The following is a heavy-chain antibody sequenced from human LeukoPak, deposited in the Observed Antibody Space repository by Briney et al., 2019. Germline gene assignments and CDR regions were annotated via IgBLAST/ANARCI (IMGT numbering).Heavy chain of an antibody. CDR1: GDSISRSDSY. CDR3: ARRRYYDGSGYLE. V-gene: IGHV4-39*01. J-gene: IGHJ1*01. Sequence: PSETLSLTCSVSGDSISRSDSYWDWIRQPPGKGLEWIGTIYYSGRTYYSPSLKSRVAMSVDASNNQSSLNPRSVTAADTAVYYCARRRYYDGSGYLEWGQGTLLSVS. D-gene: IGHD3-22*01. CDR2: IYYSGRT.